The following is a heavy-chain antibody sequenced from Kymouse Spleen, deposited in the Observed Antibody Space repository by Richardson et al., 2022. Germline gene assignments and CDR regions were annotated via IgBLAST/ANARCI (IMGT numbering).Heavy chain of an antibody. J-gene: IGHJ6*02. Sequence: EVQLVESGGGLVQPGGSLRLSCAASGFTFSSYSMNWVRQAPGKGLEWVSYISSSSSTIYYADSVKGRFTISRDNAKNSLYLQMNSLRDEDTAVYYCARNGVLLWFGEPPYYYGMDVWGQGTTVTVSS. CDR2: ISSSSSTI. CDR3: ARNGVLLWFGEPPYYYGMDV. CDR1: GFTFSSYS. D-gene: IGHD3-10*01. V-gene: IGHV3-48*02.